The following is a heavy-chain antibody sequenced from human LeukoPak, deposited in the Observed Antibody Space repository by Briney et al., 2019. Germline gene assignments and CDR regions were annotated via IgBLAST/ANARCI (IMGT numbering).Heavy chain of an antibody. Sequence: PSETLSLTCTVSGGSISSYYWSWIRQPPGKGLEWIGYIYYSGSTNYNPSLKSRVTIPVDTSKNQFSLKLSSVTAADTAVYYCARELLWFGDPAGAFDIWGQGTMVTVSS. CDR1: GGSISSYY. D-gene: IGHD3-10*01. V-gene: IGHV4-59*01. J-gene: IGHJ3*02. CDR2: IYYSGST. CDR3: ARELLWFGDPAGAFDI.